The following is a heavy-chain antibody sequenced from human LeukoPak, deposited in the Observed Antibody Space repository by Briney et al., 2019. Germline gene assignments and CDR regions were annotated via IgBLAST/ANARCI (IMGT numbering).Heavy chain of an antibody. CDR3: ARSPTKRVPEDY. CDR1: SGSIFSSNW. D-gene: IGHD2-2*01. Sequence: PSETLSLTCAVSSGSIFSSNWWSWVRQPPGKGLEWIGQIFHSGSTSYTPSLKSRVTISVDKSKNQFSLRLTSVTAADTAVYYCARSPTKRVPEDYWGQGTLVTVSS. J-gene: IGHJ4*02. CDR2: IFHSGST. V-gene: IGHV4-4*02.